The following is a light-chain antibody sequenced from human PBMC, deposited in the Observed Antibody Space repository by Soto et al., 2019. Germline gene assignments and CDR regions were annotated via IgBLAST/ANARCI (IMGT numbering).Light chain of an antibody. CDR3: AAFDDSLDGLV. V-gene: IGLV1-44*01. CDR2: TNN. Sequence: QSVLTQPPSASGTPGQRVTISCSGSSSNVGSNAVNWYQHLPGTAPKLLIYTNNQRPSGVPDRFSGSKSGTSASLAISGRRSDDEADYYCAAFDDSLDGLVFGGGTQLTVL. CDR1: SSNVGSNA. J-gene: IGLJ2*01.